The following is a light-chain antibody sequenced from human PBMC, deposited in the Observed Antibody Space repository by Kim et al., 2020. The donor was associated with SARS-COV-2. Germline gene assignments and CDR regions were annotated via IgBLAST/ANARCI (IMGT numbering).Light chain of an antibody. CDR2: AAS. V-gene: IGKV3-20*01. Sequence: LSPGDSVTLSCRASQHINNNFIAWYRQRPGQSPTLLIYAASTRAAGIPDRFSGSGYRTDFTLTISRLEPEDFAVYYCQQYGSSPQTFGQGTKVEIK. CDR3: QQYGSSPQT. CDR1: QHINNNF. J-gene: IGKJ2*01.